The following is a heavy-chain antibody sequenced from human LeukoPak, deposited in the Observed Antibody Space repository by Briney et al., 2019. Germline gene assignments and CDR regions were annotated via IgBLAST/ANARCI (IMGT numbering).Heavy chain of an antibody. CDR2: IRHDGSEK. CDR1: GFIFTGYF. D-gene: IGHD3-3*01. CDR3: ATDRGWRTSGYYLYYFEY. V-gene: IGHV3-7*01. J-gene: IGHJ4*02. Sequence: GGSLRLSCAASGFIFTGYFMSWVRQAPGKGLEWVASIRHDGSEKYYVDSVRGRFTISRDNTKNLLYLQMSSLRAEDTAVYYCATDRGWRTSGYYLYYFEYWGQGTLVTFSS.